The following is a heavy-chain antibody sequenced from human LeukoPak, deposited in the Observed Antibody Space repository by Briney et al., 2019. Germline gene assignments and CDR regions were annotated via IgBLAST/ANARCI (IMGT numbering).Heavy chain of an antibody. Sequence: SETLSLTCTVSGGSITTYHWNWIRQPPGKGLEWIGYAYYRGGTKYNPSLKSRVSLSVDTSKNQVSLKLSSVTAGDTGVYFCARPYGSYVLDYWGQGSLVIVSS. D-gene: IGHD6-6*01. V-gene: IGHV4-59*01. J-gene: IGHJ4*02. CDR1: GGSITTYH. CDR3: ARPYGSYVLDY. CDR2: AYYRGGT.